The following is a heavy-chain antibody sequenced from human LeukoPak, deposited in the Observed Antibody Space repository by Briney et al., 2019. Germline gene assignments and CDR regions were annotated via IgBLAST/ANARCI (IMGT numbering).Heavy chain of an antibody. J-gene: IGHJ4*02. D-gene: IGHD3-10*01. V-gene: IGHV3-23*01. CDR2: ISGSGGST. Sequence: GGSLRLSCAASGFTFSSYAMSWVRQAPGKGLEWVSAISGSGGSTYYADSVKGRFTISRGNSKNTLYLQMNSLRAEDTAVYYCAKDRMVRGVIIGGDFDYWGQGTLVTVSS. CDR1: GFTFSSYA. CDR3: AKDRMVRGVIIGGDFDY.